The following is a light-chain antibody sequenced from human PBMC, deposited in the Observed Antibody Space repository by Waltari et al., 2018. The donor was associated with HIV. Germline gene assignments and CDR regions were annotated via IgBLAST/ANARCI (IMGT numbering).Light chain of an antibody. Sequence: IVITHSPATLSLSPGERATLSRRASQRVNSDLAGYQQKPGQAPRLLIYGASTRATGIPARFRGSGSGTEFTLSMSSLQSEDFAVLYCQQYNNWPPRTLGGGTKVEIK. CDR2: GAS. V-gene: IGKV3-15*01. CDR3: QQYNNWPPRT. J-gene: IGKJ4*01. CDR1: QRVNSD.